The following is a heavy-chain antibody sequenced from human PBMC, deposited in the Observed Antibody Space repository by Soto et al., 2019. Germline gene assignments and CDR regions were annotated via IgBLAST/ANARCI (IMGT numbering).Heavy chain of an antibody. CDR2: MNPNSGNT. CDR1: GYTFTSYD. D-gene: IGHD6-6*01. J-gene: IGHJ6*02. V-gene: IGHV1-8*01. Sequence: QVQLVQSGAEVKKPGASVKVSGQASGYTFTSYDSNWVRQATGQGLEWMGLMNPNSGNTGNAQKFQGRVTMTRNTSISTAYMERSSLRSEDTAVYYWARVTAARGMDVWGQGTTVTVSS. CDR3: ARVTAARGMDV.